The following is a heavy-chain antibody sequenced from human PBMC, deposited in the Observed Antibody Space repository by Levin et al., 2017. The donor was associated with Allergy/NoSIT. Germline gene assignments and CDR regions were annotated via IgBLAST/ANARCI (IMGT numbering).Heavy chain of an antibody. V-gene: IGHV4-59*01. J-gene: IGHJ3*02. CDR2: IYYSGST. CDR1: GGSISSYY. D-gene: IGHD3-9*01. Sequence: SETLSLTCTVSGGSISSYYWSWIRQPPGKGLEWIGYIYYSGSTNYNPSLKSRVTISVDTSKNQFSLKLSSVTAADTAVYYCARGYFRVWGDAFDIWGQGTMVTVSS. CDR3: ARGYFRVWGDAFDI.